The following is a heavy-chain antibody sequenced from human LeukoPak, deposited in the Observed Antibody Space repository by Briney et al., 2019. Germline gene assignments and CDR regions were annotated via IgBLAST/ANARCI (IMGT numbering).Heavy chain of an antibody. CDR2: IHYSGTT. CDR1: GGSISGYY. J-gene: IGHJ1*01. V-gene: IGHV4-59*01. D-gene: IGHD2-15*01. CDR3: GRFCSGAPSYSFEF. Sequence: SETLSLTCTVSGGSISGYYWSWIRQPPGRGLELIGYIHYSGTTKYNPSLKSRVTISLDTSKNQFSLKLSSVTAADTAVYYCGRFCSGAPSYSFEFGAQGPLAPVS.